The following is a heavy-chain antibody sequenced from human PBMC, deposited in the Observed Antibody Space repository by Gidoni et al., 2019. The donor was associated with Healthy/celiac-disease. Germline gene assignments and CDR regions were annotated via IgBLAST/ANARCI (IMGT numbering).Heavy chain of an antibody. CDR2: ISGSGGST. CDR3: AKVHRSMVRGVDFDY. J-gene: IGHJ4*02. Sequence: EVQLLESGGGLVQTGGSLRLPCAASGSTFSSYAMSWVRQAPGKGLEWVLAISGSGGSTYYADSVKGRFTISRDNSKNTLYLQMNSLRAEDTAVYYCAKVHRSMVRGVDFDYWGQGTLVTVSS. D-gene: IGHD3-10*01. V-gene: IGHV3-23*01. CDR1: GSTFSSYA.